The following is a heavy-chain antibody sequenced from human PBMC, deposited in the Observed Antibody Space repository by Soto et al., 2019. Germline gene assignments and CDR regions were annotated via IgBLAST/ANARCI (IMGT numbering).Heavy chain of an antibody. J-gene: IGHJ6*02. D-gene: IGHD1-26*01. CDR3: ARAHKWDGMHV. CDR2: INYSGTT. Sequence: TLCLTCSVSGGSFSSHSFIWSWVRQFPGTGLEWIGYINYSGTTYYNPSLRSRITMSVDTSKNQFSQNLSSVNAADTAVYYCARAHKWDGMHVWGQGTPLTVS. V-gene: IGHV4-31*03. CDR1: GGSFSSHSFI.